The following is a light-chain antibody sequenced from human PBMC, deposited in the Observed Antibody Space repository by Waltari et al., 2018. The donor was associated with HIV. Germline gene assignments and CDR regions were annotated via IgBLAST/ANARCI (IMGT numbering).Light chain of an antibody. CDR3: QQFGNLAFT. V-gene: IGKV3-20*01. CDR1: QSVSSNY. Sequence: ENVLTPSPGTLSLSPGERATLSCRASQSVSSNYLAWYQQKPGQAPRLLIYGASSRATGIPDRFSGSGSGTDFTLTISRLEPEDFAVYYCQQFGNLAFTFGGGTKVEIK. CDR2: GAS. J-gene: IGKJ4*01.